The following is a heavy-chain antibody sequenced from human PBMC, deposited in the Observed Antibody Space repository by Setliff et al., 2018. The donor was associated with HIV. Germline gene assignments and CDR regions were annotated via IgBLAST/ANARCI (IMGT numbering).Heavy chain of an antibody. CDR3: ARKDGVGYCDSNSCYGIGPIDF. V-gene: IGHV1-2*06. J-gene: IGHJ4*02. D-gene: IGHD2-2*01. CDR2: INPKSGAT. CDR1: GYSFTGYY. Sequence: ASVQVSCKASGYSFTGYYGNWVRQAPGQGLEWMGRINPKSGATNLAQKFQGRVTLTRDTSVTTVYMELTSLRSDDTAVYYCARKDGVGYCDSNSCYGIGPIDFWGQGSLVTVSS.